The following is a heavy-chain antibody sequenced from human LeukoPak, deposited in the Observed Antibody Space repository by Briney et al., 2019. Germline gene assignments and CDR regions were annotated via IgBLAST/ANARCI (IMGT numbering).Heavy chain of an antibody. CDR1: GGTFSSYA. D-gene: IGHD6-6*01. J-gene: IGHJ6*03. V-gene: IGHV1-69*05. Sequence: GASVKVSCKASGGTFSSYAISWVRQAPGQGLEWMGRIIPIFGTANYAQKFQGRVTITTDESTSTAYMELSSLRSEDTAVYYCASSYGGSSPDYYYYMDVWGKGTTVTVSS. CDR2: IIPIFGTA. CDR3: ASSYGGSSPDYYYYMDV.